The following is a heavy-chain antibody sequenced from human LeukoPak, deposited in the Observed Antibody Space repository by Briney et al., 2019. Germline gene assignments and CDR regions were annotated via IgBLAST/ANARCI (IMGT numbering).Heavy chain of an antibody. V-gene: IGHV1-18*01. Sequence: GASVKVSCKASGYTFTSYGISWVRQAPGQGLEWMGWISAYNGNTNYAQKLQGRVTMTTDTSTSTAYMELRSLRSDDTAVYYCARLYGDYRAPHYYYYMDVWGKGTTVTVSS. CDR1: GYTFTSYG. D-gene: IGHD4-17*01. CDR3: ARLYGDYRAPHYYYYMDV. CDR2: ISAYNGNT. J-gene: IGHJ6*03.